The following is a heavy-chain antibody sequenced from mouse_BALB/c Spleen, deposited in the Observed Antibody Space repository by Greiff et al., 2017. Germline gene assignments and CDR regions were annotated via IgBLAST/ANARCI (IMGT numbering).Heavy chain of an antibody. CDR1: GFTFTDYY. CDR3: ARSMITYYFDY. V-gene: IGHV7-3*02. J-gene: IGHJ2*01. Sequence: DVMLVESGGGLVQPGGSLRLSCATSGFTFTDYYMSWVRQPPGKALEWLGFIRNKANGYTTEYSASVKGRFTISRDNSQSILYLQMNTLRAEDSATYYCARSMITYYFDYWGQGTTLTVSS. D-gene: IGHD2-4*01. CDR2: IRNKANGYTT.